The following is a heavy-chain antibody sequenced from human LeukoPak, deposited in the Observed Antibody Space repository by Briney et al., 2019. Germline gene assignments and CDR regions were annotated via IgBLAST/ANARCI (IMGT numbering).Heavy chain of an antibody. CDR3: ARDLGDGYTIDY. Sequence: AGGSLRLSCAASGFTFSSYSMNWVRQAPGKGLEWVSSISSSSSYIYYADSVKGRFTISRDNAKNSLYLQMNSLRAEDTAVYYCARDLGDGYTIDYWGQGTLVTVSS. CDR2: ISSSSSYI. D-gene: IGHD5-24*01. V-gene: IGHV3-21*01. CDR1: GFTFSSYS. J-gene: IGHJ4*02.